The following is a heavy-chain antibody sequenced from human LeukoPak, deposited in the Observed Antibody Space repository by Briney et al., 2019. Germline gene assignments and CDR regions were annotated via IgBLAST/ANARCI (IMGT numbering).Heavy chain of an antibody. J-gene: IGHJ5*02. D-gene: IGHD2-8*01. CDR1: GGSISNNNW. CDR2: IYHRGSA. Sequence: PSGTLSLTCAVSGGSISNNNWWSWVRQPPGKGLEWIGEIYHRGSAIYNPSLKSRCTISIDKSKHQFSLKLSSVTAADTAVYYCARSNWFDPWGQGTLVTVSS. CDR3: ARSNWFDP. V-gene: IGHV4-4*02.